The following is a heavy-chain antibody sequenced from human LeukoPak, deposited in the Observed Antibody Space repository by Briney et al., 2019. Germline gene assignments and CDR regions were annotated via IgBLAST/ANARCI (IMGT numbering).Heavy chain of an antibody. D-gene: IGHD4-11*01. CDR2: ITSSSTYI. J-gene: IGHJ4*02. CDR3: ARAGVVDFTNYGSATFDY. V-gene: IGHV3-21*01. CDR1: GLTFSSYS. Sequence: GGSLRLSCAASGLTFSSYSMNWVRQAPGKGLEWVSSITSSSTYIYFADSVKGRFTISRDNAKNSLYLQMNSLRAEDTAVYYCARAGVVDFTNYGSATFDYWGQGTLVTVSS.